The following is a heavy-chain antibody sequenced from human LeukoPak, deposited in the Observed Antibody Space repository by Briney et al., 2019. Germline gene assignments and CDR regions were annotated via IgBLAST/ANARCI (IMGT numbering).Heavy chain of an antibody. V-gene: IGHV4-34*09. Sequence: SETLSLTCAVYGGSFSGYYWSWIRQPPGKGLEWIGEINHSGSTYYNPSLKSRVTISVDTSKNQFSLKLSSVTAADTAVYYCARSLYYGGNSDPPGSFKLFDIWGQGTMVTVSS. D-gene: IGHD4-23*01. CDR2: INHSGST. CDR1: GGSFSGYY. J-gene: IGHJ3*02. CDR3: ARSLYYGGNSDPPGSFKLFDI.